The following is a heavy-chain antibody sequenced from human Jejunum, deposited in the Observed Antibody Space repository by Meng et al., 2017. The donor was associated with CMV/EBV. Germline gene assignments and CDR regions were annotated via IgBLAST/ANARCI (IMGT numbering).Heavy chain of an antibody. D-gene: IGHD3-3*01. J-gene: IGHJ6*02. CDR1: GFTVITYS. V-gene: IGHV3-21*01. CDR3: ARTVRFGDGIYGMDV. Sequence: GFTVITYSMNWVRQAPGKGLEWVSSISGSSTDIHYADSVKGRFTISRDNAKRLMYLQMNSLRVEDTAVYYCARTVRFGDGIYGMDVWGQGTTVTVSS. CDR2: ISGSSTDI.